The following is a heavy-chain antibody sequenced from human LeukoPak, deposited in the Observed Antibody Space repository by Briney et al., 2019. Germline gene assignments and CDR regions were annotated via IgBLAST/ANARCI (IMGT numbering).Heavy chain of an antibody. V-gene: IGHV3-23*01. CDR3: AKDQGSVIAARPDY. J-gene: IGHJ4*02. D-gene: IGHD6-6*01. CDR2: ISGSGGST. Sequence: PAGSLRLSCAASGFTFSSYAMSWVRQAPGKGLEWVSAISGSGGSTYYADSVKGRFTISRDNSKNTLYLQMNSLRAEDTAVYYCAKDQGSVIAARPDYWGQGTLVTVSS. CDR1: GFTFSSYA.